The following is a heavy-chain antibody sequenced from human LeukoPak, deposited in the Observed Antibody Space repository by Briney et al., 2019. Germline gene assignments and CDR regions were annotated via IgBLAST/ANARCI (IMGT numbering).Heavy chain of an antibody. V-gene: IGHV1-8*01. CDR2: MNPNSGNT. CDR3: ARDSARLWFGELLYYYGMDV. CDR1: GYTFTSYD. D-gene: IGHD3-10*01. Sequence: ASVKVSCKASGYTFTSYDINWVRRATGQGLEWMGWMNPNSGNTGYAQKFQGRVTMTRNTSISTAYMELSSLRSEDTAVYYCARDSARLWFGELLYYYGMDVWGQGTTVTVSS. J-gene: IGHJ6*02.